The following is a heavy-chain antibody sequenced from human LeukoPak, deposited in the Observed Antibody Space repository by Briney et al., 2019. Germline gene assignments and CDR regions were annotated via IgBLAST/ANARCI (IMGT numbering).Heavy chain of an antibody. J-gene: IGHJ4*02. CDR3: ARGIAVAGRGDY. CDR1: GGXFSGYY. Sequence: SETLSLTCAVYGGXFSGYYWSWIRQPPGKGQEWIGEINHSGSTNYNPSLKSRVTISVDTSKNQFSLKLSSVTAADTAVYYCARGIAVAGRGDYWGQGTLVTVSS. CDR2: INHSGST. V-gene: IGHV4-34*01. D-gene: IGHD6-19*01.